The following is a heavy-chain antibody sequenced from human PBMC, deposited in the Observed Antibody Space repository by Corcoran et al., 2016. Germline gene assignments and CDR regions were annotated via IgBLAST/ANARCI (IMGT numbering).Heavy chain of an antibody. V-gene: IGHV4-39*07. Sequence: QLHLQESGPGLVKPSETLSLTCVVSGGFIISSISYWGWIRQSPGKGLEWIGNINDNGRTYYNPSLKSRVTISVDTSKNQFSLMLKSVTAADTAFYYCARDVGCGGYWGNWFDPWGQGTLVTVSS. CDR2: INDNGRT. J-gene: IGHJ5*02. CDR1: GGFIISSISY. CDR3: ARDVGCGGYWGNWFDP. D-gene: IGHD7-27*01.